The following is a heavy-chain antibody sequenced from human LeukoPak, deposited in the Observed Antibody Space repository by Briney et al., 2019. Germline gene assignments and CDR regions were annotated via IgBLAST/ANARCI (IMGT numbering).Heavy chain of an antibody. J-gene: IGHJ5*02. CDR3: AKGPSTLRSYNWFDP. D-gene: IGHD3-16*01. V-gene: IGHV3-30*18. CDR2: ISYDGSNK. Sequence: GGSLRLSCAASRFSFSSYGMHWVRQAPGKGLEWVAVISYDGSNKYYADSVKGRFTISRDNSKNTLYLQMNSLRAEDTAVYYCAKGPSTLRSYNWFDPWGQGTLVTVSS. CDR1: RFSFSSYG.